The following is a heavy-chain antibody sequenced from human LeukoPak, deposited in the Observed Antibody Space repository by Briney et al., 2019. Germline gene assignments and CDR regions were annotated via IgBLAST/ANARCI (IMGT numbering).Heavy chain of an antibody. J-gene: IGHJ4*01. CDR1: GGSINSYY. D-gene: IGHD2-8*01. CDR3: TSGGMVSGDY. V-gene: IGHV4-59*01. CDR2: IYYSGST. Sequence: SETLSLTCTVSGGSINSYYWSWIRQPPGQGLEWIGYIYYSGSTNYNPSLKSRVTISRDTSKSQFSLKLRSVTAADTAVYYCTSGGMVSGDYWGHGTLVTVS.